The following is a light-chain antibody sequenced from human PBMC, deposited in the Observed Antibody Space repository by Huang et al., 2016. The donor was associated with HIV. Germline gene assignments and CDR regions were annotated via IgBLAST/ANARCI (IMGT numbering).Light chain of an antibody. CDR3: QQYNNWPSIT. J-gene: IGKJ5*01. CDR2: GAS. CDR1: QRVTS. Sequence: EIVMTQSPATLSVSPEERATLSCRASQRVTSLAWYQQKPGQTPRPLIYGASTRATGIPARFSGSGSGTDFTLPISSLQSEDFAVYYCQQYNNWPSITFGQGTRLEIK. V-gene: IGKV3-15*01.